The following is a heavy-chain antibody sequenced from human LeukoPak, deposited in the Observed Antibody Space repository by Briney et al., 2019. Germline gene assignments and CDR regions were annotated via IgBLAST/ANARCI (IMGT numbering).Heavy chain of an antibody. D-gene: IGHD2-15*01. CDR2: INHSGST. CDR1: GGSFSGYY. CDR3: ARLDCSGGSCYMDY. J-gene: IGHJ4*02. Sequence: PPETLSLTCAVYGGSFSGYYWSWIRQPPGKGLEWIGEINHSGSTNYNPSLKSRVTISVDTSKNQFSLKLSSVTAADTAVYYCARLDCSGGSCYMDYWGQGTLVTVSS. V-gene: IGHV4-34*01.